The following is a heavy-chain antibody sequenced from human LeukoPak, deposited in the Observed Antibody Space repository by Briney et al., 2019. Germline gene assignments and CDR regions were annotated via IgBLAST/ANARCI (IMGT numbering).Heavy chain of an antibody. J-gene: IGHJ4*02. CDR3: ARSSSGAFDY. CDR1: GFTFSNYW. Sequence: GGSLRLPCVASGFTFSNYWMRWVRQAPGKGLEWVANIKQDGSEKYYVDSVKGRFTISRDNAKNSLCLQMNSLRAEDTAVYYCARSSSGAFDYWGQGTLVTVSS. V-gene: IGHV3-7*04. D-gene: IGHD6-19*01. CDR2: IKQDGSEK.